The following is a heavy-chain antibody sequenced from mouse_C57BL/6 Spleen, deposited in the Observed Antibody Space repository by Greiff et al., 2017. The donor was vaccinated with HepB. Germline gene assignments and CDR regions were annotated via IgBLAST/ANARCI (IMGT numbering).Heavy chain of an antibody. CDR2: INPGSGGT. Sequence: VKLMESGAELVRPGTSVKVSCKASGYAFTNYLIERVKQRPGQGLEWIGVINPGSGGTNYNEKFKGKATLTADKSSSTAYMQLSSLTSEDSAVYFGARWGLLREVYAMDYWGQGTSVTVSS. D-gene: IGHD2-3*01. V-gene: IGHV1-54*01. J-gene: IGHJ4*01. CDR3: ARWGLLREVYAMDY. CDR1: GYAFTNYL.